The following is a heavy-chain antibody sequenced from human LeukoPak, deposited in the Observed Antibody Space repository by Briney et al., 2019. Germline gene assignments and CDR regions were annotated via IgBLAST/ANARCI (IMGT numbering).Heavy chain of an antibody. J-gene: IGHJ4*02. CDR3: ARVRAPSFTQGGFDY. CDR1: GYTFTSYD. V-gene: IGHV1-8*01. Sequence: ASVKVSCKASGYTFTSYDINWVRQATGQGPEWMGWINPNSGTTDYAQIFQGRVTMTRDTSISIAYMELSSLRSDDTAVYHCARVRAPSFTQGGFDYWGQGTLVTVSS. D-gene: IGHD3-16*01. CDR2: INPNSGTT.